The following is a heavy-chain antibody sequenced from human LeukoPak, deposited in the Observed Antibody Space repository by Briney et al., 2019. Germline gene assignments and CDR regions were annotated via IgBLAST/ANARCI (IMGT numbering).Heavy chain of an antibody. D-gene: IGHD3-10*01. CDR1: GYTFTGYY. J-gene: IGHJ4*02. Sequence: ASVKVSCKASGYTFTGYYMHWVRQAPGQGLEWMGWINPNSGGTNYAQKFQGRVTMTRDTSISTAYMELSRLRSDDTAVYYCARVTGLLWFGEFDYWGRGTLVTASS. CDR2: INPNSGGT. CDR3: ARVTGLLWFGEFDY. V-gene: IGHV1-2*02.